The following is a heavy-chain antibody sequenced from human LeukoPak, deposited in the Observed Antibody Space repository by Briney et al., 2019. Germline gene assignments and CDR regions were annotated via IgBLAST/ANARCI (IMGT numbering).Heavy chain of an antibody. CDR1: GFTFSDYG. CDR3: VKGRGERRPHDYMDV. Sequence: PGGSLRLSCAASGFTFSDYGMHWVRQAPGKGLEWVTFIRYDGSNKYYEDSVKGRFAISRDNSKNTLYLQMNSLRAEDAAVYFCVKGRGERRPHDYMDVWRKGTTVTVSS. D-gene: IGHD5-24*01. V-gene: IGHV3-30*02. CDR2: IRYDGSNK. J-gene: IGHJ6*03.